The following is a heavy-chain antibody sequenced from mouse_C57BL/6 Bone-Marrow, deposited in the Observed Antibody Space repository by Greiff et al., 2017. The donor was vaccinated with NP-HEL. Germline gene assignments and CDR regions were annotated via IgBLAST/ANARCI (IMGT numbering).Heavy chain of an antibody. CDR3: SRYGYYGYFDY. Sequence: VQLQQSDAELVQPGASVKISCKVSGYTFTDHTIHWMKQRPEQGLEWIGYFYPRDGSTKYNEKFKGKATLTADKSSSTAYMQLNSLTSEDSAVYFCSRYGYYGYFDYGGQGTTLTVSS. J-gene: IGHJ2*01. CDR2: FYPRDGST. D-gene: IGHD2-3*01. V-gene: IGHV1-78*01. CDR1: GYTFTDHT.